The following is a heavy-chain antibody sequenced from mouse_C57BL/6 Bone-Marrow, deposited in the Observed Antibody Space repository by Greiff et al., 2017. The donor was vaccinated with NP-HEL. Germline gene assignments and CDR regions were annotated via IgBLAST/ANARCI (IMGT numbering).Heavy chain of an antibody. CDR1: RYTFTDYN. CDR3: AREGLGNFLFAY. Sequence: EVQLQQSGPELVKPGASVKIPCKASRYTFTDYNMDWVKQSHGKSLEWIGDINPNNGGTIYNQKFKGKATLTVDKSSSTAYMELRSLTSEDTAVYYCAREGLGNFLFAYWGQGTLVTVSA. V-gene: IGHV1-18*01. D-gene: IGHD2-1*01. CDR2: INPNNGGT. J-gene: IGHJ3*01.